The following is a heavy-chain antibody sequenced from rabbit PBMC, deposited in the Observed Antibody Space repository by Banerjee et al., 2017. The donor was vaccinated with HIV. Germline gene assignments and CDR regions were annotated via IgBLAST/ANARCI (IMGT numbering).Heavy chain of an antibody. Sequence: QEQLVESGGGLVKPEGSLTLTCTASGFSFSNKYVMCWVRQAPGKGLEWIACINTNSGNAVYASWAKGRFTVSKTSSTTVTLQMTSLTAADTATYFCARGVDGRSGSDLWGQGTLVTVS. CDR1: GFSFSNKYV. V-gene: IGHV1S45*01. CDR3: ARGVDGRSGSDL. CDR2: INTNSGNA. D-gene: IGHD1-1*01. J-gene: IGHJ3*01.